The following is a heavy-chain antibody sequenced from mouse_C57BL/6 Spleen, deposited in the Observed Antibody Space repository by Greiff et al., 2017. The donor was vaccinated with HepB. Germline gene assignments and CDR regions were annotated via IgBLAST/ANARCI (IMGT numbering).Heavy chain of an antibody. CDR2: IYPGDGDT. D-gene: IGHD2-4*01. CDR3: ARHDDDGAWFAY. Sequence: VQLQQSGPELVKPGASVKISCKASGYAFSSSWMNWVKQRPGTGLEWIGRIYPGDGDTNYNGKFKGKATLTADKSSSTAYMQRSSLTSEDSAVYFCARHDDDGAWFAYWGQGTLVTVSA. CDR1: GYAFSSSW. J-gene: IGHJ3*01. V-gene: IGHV1-82*01.